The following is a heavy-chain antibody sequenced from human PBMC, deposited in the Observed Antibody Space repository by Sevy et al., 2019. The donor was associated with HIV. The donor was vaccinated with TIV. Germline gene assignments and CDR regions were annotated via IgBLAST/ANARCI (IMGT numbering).Heavy chain of an antibody. D-gene: IGHD1-26*01. V-gene: IGHV4-4*02. J-gene: IGHJ4*02. CDR3: TREQVGARVYYFDY. Sequence: SETLSITCAVSGGSISSGKWWSWVRQPPGNGLEWIGEIYHSGSTNYNPSLKSRVTISVDKSKNQFSLKLRSVTAADTDVYYCTREQVGARVYYFDYWGQGTLVTVSS. CDR2: IYHSGST. CDR1: GGSISSGKW.